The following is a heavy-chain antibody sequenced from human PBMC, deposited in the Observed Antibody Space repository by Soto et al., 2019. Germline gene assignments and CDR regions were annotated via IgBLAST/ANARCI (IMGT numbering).Heavy chain of an antibody. CDR3: ARRHGPFDF. V-gene: IGHV4-59*01. CDR2: NYYSGST. Sequence: ETLSLTCTVSGGSISSYYWSWIRQPPGKGLEWIGYNYYSGSTSYNPSLKNRVTISVDTSKNQFSLKLSSVTAADTAVYYCARRHGPFDFWGQGTLVTVSS. J-gene: IGHJ4*02. CDR1: GGSISSYY.